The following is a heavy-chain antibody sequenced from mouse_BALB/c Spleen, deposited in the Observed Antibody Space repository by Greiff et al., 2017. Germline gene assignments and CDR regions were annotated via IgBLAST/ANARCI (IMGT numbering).Heavy chain of an antibody. CDR2: IDPENGDT. CDR3: NAWTAGFAY. V-gene: IGHV14-4*02. D-gene: IGHD1-2*01. CDR1: GFNIKDYY. J-gene: IGHJ3*01. Sequence: EVQLQQSGAELVRPGALVKLSCKASGFNIKDYYMHWVKQRPEQGLEWIGWIDPENGDTEYAPKFQGKATMTADTSSNTAYLQLSSLTSEDTAVYYCNAWTAGFAYWGQGTLVTVSA.